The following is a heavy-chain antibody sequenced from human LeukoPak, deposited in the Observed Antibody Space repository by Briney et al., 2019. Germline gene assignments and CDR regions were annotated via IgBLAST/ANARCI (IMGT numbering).Heavy chain of an antibody. CDR2: INPSTGST. Sequence: ASVKVSCKASGYTFTSHSVHWVRQAPGQGLEWMGIINPSTGSTTYAQKLQGRVSMTSDTSTSTVYMELSSLTSEDTAVYYCARSLEGGSYTVDSWGQGTLVIVSS. CDR1: GYTFTSHS. CDR3: ARSLEGGSYTVDS. V-gene: IGHV1-46*01. J-gene: IGHJ4*02. D-gene: IGHD1-26*01.